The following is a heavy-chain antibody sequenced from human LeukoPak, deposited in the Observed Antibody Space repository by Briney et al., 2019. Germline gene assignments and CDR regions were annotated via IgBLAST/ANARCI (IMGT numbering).Heavy chain of an antibody. J-gene: IGHJ6*03. CDR3: ARSARGSYYYYIDV. V-gene: IGHV1-69*05. CDR1: GGTFSSYA. D-gene: IGHD3-16*01. Sequence: GASVKVPCKASGGTFSSYAISWVRQAPGQGLEWMGGIIPIFGTANYAQKFQGRVTITTDESTSTAYMELSSLRSEDTAVYYCARSARGSYYYYIDVWGKGTTVTLSS. CDR2: IIPIFGTA.